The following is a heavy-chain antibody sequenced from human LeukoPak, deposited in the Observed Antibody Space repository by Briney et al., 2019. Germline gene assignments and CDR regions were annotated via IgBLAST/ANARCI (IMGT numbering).Heavy chain of an antibody. Sequence: PSETLSLTCTVSGGSITNYYWSWIRQAAGEGLEWIGRIYASGTTYYNPSLKSRVTMSLDTSKNQFSLNLNSVTAADTAVYYCARDPPRDVWGQGTTVTVSS. CDR3: ARDPPRDV. CDR2: IYASGTT. J-gene: IGHJ6*02. CDR1: GGSITNYY. V-gene: IGHV4-4*07.